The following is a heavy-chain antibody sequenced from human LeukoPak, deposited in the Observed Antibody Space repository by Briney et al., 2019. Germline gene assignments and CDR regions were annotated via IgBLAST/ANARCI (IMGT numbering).Heavy chain of an antibody. J-gene: IGHJ5*02. Sequence: GGSLRLSCAASGFTFSSYWMSWVRQAPGKGLEWVANIKQDGSEKYYVDSVKGRFTISRDNAKNSLYLQMNSLRAEDTAVYYCARKRIQLWYTNWFDPWGQGTLVTVSS. CDR3: ARKRIQLWYTNWFDP. CDR1: GFTFSSYW. D-gene: IGHD5-18*01. CDR2: IKQDGSEK. V-gene: IGHV3-7*01.